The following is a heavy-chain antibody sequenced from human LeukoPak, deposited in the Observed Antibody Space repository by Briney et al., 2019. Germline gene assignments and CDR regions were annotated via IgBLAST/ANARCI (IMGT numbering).Heavy chain of an antibody. D-gene: IGHD4/OR15-4a*01. V-gene: IGHV1-18*01. J-gene: IGHJ5*02. CDR1: GYTFTSYG. CDR3: AREDYRWFDP. CDR2: ISAYNGNT. Sequence: ASVKVSCKASGYTFTSYGISWVRQAPGQGLEWMGWISAYNGNTNYAQKFQGRVTMTRDTSISTAYMELSRLRSDDTAVYYCAREDYRWFDPWGQGTLVTVSS.